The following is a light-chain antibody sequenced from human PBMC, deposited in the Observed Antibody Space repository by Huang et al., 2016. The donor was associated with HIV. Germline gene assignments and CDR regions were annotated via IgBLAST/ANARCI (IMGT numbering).Light chain of an antibody. V-gene: IGKV4-1*01. Sequence: DIIMSQSPESLTVSLGERATLNCRSSQSVYASSTSKDYMAWFQQKPGQPPKLLLFWASSREVGVPDRFSGSGCGTHFTLTIANLQPEDAAIYYCQQYYSLPQTFGQGTRV. J-gene: IGKJ1*01. CDR3: QQYYSLPQT. CDR2: WAS. CDR1: QSVYASSTSKDY.